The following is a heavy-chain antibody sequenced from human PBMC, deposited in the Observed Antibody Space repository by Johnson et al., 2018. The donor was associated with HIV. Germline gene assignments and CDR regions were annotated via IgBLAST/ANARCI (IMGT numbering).Heavy chain of an antibody. CDR2: ISMSGRTI. J-gene: IGHJ3*01. D-gene: IGHD2/OR15-2a*01. CDR1: GFTFSDYY. V-gene: IGHV3-11*04. CDR3: ARPYSESIYAAFSL. Sequence: QVQLVESGGGLVKPGGSLRLSCAASGFTFSDYYMSWIRQAPGKGLEWVSYISMSGRTIYYADSVKGRFTISRDNSKNSLYLQMNSLRAEDTAVYYCARPYSESIYAAFSLWGQGTMVTVSS.